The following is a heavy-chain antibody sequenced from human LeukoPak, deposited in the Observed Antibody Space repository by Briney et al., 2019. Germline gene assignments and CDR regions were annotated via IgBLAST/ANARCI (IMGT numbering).Heavy chain of an antibody. Sequence: GGSLRLSCAASGFTFSSYEMNWVRQAPGKGLEWVSYISSSGSTIYYADSVKGRFTISRDNAKNSLYLQMNSLRAEDTAVYYCAKAQYLSIRPLLFDHWGQGTLVTVSS. CDR2: ISSSGSTI. D-gene: IGHD6-6*01. CDR3: AKAQYLSIRPLLFDH. V-gene: IGHV3-48*03. CDR1: GFTFSSYE. J-gene: IGHJ4*02.